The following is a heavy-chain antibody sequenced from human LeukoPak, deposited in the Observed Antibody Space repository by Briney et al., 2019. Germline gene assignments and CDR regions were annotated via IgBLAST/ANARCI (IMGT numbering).Heavy chain of an antibody. CDR2: ISSDGNTE. CDR3: ARDIVNGPFVTSLES. D-gene: IGHD2-8*01. Sequence: PGGSLRLSCAASGFSLTTYPMNWVRQVPGKGLEWVSHISSDGNTEYYADSVRVRFTISRDNAKNSLDLHMNSLRTEDTAVYYCARDIVNGPFVTSLESWGQGALVTVSS. V-gene: IGHV3-48*03. CDR1: GFSLTTYP. J-gene: IGHJ4*02.